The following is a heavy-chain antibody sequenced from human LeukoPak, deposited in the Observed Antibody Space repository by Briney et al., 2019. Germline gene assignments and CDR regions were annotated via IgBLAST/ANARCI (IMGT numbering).Heavy chain of an antibody. V-gene: IGHV1-69*04. CDR1: GGTFSSYA. CDR3: ARDYDFWSGWYYFDY. Sequence: GASVKVSCTASGGTFSSYAISWVRQAPGQGLEWMGRIIPILGIANYAQKFQGRVTITADKSTSTAYMELSSLRSQDTAVYYCARDYDFWSGWYYFDYWGQGTLVTVSS. CDR2: IIPILGIA. J-gene: IGHJ4*02. D-gene: IGHD3-3*01.